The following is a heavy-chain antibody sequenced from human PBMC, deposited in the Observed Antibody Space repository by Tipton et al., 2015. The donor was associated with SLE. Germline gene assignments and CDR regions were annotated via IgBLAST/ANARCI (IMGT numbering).Heavy chain of an antibody. V-gene: IGHV3-13*05. Sequence: LRLSCAASGFTFSSYDMHWVRQATGKGLEWVSAIGTAGDPYYPGSVKGRFTISRDNSKNTLYLQMNSLRPEDTAVYYCAREVEDTTDWYFDLWGRGTLVTVSS. CDR3: AREVEDTTDWYFDL. CDR1: GFTFSSYD. D-gene: IGHD2-15*01. CDR2: IGTAGDP. J-gene: IGHJ2*01.